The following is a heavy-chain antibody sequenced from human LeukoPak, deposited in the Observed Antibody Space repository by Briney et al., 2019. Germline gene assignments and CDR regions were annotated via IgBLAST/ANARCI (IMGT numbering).Heavy chain of an antibody. CDR2: IIPMAGTP. Sequence: GASVKLSCKAYGGTFSSYGINWVRQAPGQRLQWMGGIIPMAGTPNYAQKFQGRVTITADESTRTAYMELSRLRSEDTAVYYCATIIHPDAFDIWGQGTMVTVSS. D-gene: IGHD3-3*01. J-gene: IGHJ3*02. V-gene: IGHV1-69*13. CDR1: GGTFSSYG. CDR3: ATIIHPDAFDI.